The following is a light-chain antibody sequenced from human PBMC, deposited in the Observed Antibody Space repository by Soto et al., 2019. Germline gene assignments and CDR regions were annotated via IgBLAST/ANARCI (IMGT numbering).Light chain of an antibody. CDR3: QHYGRSPRSWT. Sequence: EIVLTQSPGTLSLSAGERATLSCRASESVSSSYLAWYQQKPGQPPRLLISGASSRATGIPDRFIGSGSGTDFTLTISSLEPDDFAVYYCQHYGRSPRSWTFGQGTKVEI. J-gene: IGKJ1*01. CDR1: ESVSSSY. CDR2: GAS. V-gene: IGKV3-20*01.